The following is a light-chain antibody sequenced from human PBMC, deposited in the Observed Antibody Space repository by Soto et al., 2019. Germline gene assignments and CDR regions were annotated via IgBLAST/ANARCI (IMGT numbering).Light chain of an antibody. Sequence: EIVLTQSPGTLSLSPGDRATLSCRASQSVSSSYLAWCQPKPDQAPRLLIYGAASRATGIPDRFSGSGSGTDFALTIRRLEPEHVAVYSCQQYGRSPRTFGEATKVEIK. J-gene: IGKJ1*01. CDR2: GAA. V-gene: IGKV3-20*01. CDR3: QQYGRSPRT. CDR1: QSVSSSY.